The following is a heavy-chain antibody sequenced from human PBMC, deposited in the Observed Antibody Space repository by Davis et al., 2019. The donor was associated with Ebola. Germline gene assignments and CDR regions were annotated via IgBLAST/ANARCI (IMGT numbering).Heavy chain of an antibody. CDR1: GFTFSSYW. Sequence: GESLKISCAASGFTFSSYWMSWVRQAPGKGLVWVSRINSDGSSTSYADSVKGRFTISRDNAKNTLYLQMNSLRAEDTAVYYCTTSPPQLEWGQGTLVTVSS. J-gene: IGHJ4*02. D-gene: IGHD2-2*01. CDR3: TTSPPQLE. V-gene: IGHV3-74*01. CDR2: INSDGSST.